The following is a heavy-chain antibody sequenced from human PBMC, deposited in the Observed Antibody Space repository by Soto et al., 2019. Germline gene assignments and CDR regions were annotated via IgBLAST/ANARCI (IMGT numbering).Heavy chain of an antibody. Sequence: EVQLLESGGGLVQPGGSLRLSCAASGLTFSSNAMSWVRQAPGMGLEWVSTISDSGGSTYYADSVKGRFTISRDNSKNTLYLQMNSLRAEDTAVYYCAKASSGYWGQGTLVTVSS. D-gene: IGHD3-10*01. CDR2: ISDSGGST. CDR1: GLTFSSNA. J-gene: IGHJ4*02. V-gene: IGHV3-23*01. CDR3: AKASSGY.